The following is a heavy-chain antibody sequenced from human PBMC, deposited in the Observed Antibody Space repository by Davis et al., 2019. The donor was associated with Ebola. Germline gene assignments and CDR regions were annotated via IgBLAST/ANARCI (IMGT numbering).Heavy chain of an antibody. CDR2: ISSSGGTT. D-gene: IGHD6-19*01. Sequence: GGSLRLSCAASGFTFSSYAMSWVRQAPGKGLEWVSSISSSGGTTYYTDSVKGRFTISRDNAKNTLYLQMNSLTVEDTALYYCAREPHTSGWYPMIDCWGQGTLVTVSS. CDR1: GFTFSSYA. V-gene: IGHV3-23*01. CDR3: AREPHTSGWYPMIDC. J-gene: IGHJ4*02.